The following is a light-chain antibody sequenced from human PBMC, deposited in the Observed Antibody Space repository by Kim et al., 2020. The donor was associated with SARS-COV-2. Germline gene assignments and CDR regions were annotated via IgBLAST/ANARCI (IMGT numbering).Light chain of an antibody. CDR3: QVWDSSSDHRVV. CDR2: YDS. V-gene: IGLV3-21*04. Sequence: PGTTARVSCGGTSIGSKSVHWYQQKSGQAPVLVIYYDSDRPSGIPERFSGSNSGNTATLTISRVEAGDEADYYCQVWDSSSDHRVVFGGGTQLTVL. J-gene: IGLJ2*01. CDR1: SIGSKS.